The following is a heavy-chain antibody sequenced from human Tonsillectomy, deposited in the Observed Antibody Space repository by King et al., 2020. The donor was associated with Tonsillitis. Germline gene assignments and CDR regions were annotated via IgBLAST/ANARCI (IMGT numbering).Heavy chain of an antibody. J-gene: IGHJ4*01. CDR2: VSHSGGT. CDR3: ARGKYDVWSGYPDYFDC. CDR1: GGSFNDYY. D-gene: IGHD3-3*01. Sequence: VQLQQWGAGLLKPSETLSLTCAVYGGSFNDYYWTWIRQPPGKGLEWIGEVSHSGGTNYNPSLKSRVTISIDTSKNQFSLKLSSVTAADTAVYYCARGKYDVWSGYPDYFDCWGRGTLVTVSS. V-gene: IGHV4-34*01.